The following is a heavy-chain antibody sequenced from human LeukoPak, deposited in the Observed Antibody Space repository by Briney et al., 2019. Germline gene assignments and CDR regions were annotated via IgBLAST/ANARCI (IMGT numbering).Heavy chain of an antibody. V-gene: IGHV4-59*01. CDR3: ARDYYGFNWFDP. CDR2: IYYSGST. Sequence: PSETLSLTCAVYGGSFSGYYWSWIRQPPGKGLEWIGYIYYSGSTNYNPSLKSRVTISVDTSKNQFSLKLSSVTAADTAVYYCARDYYGFNWFDPWGQGTLVTVSS. D-gene: IGHD3-10*01. J-gene: IGHJ5*02. CDR1: GGSFSGYY.